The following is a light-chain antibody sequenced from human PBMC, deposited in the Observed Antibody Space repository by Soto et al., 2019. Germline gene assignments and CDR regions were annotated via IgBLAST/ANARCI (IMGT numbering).Light chain of an antibody. V-gene: IGKV3-20*01. CDR3: QQYGISPT. CDR1: QSVSSNY. Sequence: DIVLTQSPGTLSLSPGERATLSCRSSQSVSSNYLAWYQQKPDQAPRLVIYDVSGRATGIPDRFSGSGSGTDFTLTISRLEPEDSAVYYCQQYGISPTF. CDR2: DVS. J-gene: IGKJ1*01.